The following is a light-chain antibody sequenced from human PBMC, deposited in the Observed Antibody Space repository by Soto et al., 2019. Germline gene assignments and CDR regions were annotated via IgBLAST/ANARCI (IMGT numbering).Light chain of an antibody. CDR3: QQYHNLWT. J-gene: IGKJ1*01. Sequence: VMTQSSATLSVSPGERSTFCGTASHYIYSNVAWFQQRPGQAPRLLIYRASTRATGTPARFSGSGSGTEFTLTITSLQSEDFALYYCQQYHNLWTFGPGTKVDIK. CDR1: HYIYSN. CDR2: RAS. V-gene: IGKV3-15*01.